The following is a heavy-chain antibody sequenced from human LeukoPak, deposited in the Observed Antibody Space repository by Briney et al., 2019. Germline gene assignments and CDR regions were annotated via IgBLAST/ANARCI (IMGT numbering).Heavy chain of an antibody. CDR3: ARGRSGYSSGWPDYYYYYGMDV. CDR1: GGSISSYY. V-gene: IGHV4-34*01. Sequence: PSETLSLTCTVSGGSISSYYWSWIRQPPGKGLEWIGEINHSGSTNYNPSLKSRVTISVDTSKNQFSLKLSSVTAADTAVYYCARGRSGYSSGWPDYYYYYGMDVWGQGTTVTVSS. D-gene: IGHD6-19*01. J-gene: IGHJ6*02. CDR2: INHSGST.